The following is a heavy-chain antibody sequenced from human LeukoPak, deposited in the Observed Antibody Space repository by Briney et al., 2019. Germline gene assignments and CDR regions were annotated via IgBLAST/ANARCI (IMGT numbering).Heavy chain of an antibody. Sequence: SETLSLTCTVSGDSISSYFWTWIRQPAGKGLEWVGRISTSGSTNYNPSLKSRVTMSVDTSKNQFSLKLSSVTAADTAVYYCARDGYGEPVLDYWGQGTLVTVSS. CDR3: ARDGYGEPVLDY. CDR1: GDSISSYF. V-gene: IGHV4-4*07. D-gene: IGHD4-17*01. J-gene: IGHJ4*02. CDR2: ISTSGST.